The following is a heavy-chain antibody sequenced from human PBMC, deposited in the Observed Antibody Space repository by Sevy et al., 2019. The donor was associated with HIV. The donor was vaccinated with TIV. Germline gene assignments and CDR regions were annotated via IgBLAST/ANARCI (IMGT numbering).Heavy chain of an antibody. CDR3: AREGPAAFYYYGMDV. CDR2: ISSSSTI. Sequence: GGSLRLSCAASGFTFSSYSMNWVRQAPGKGLEWVSYISSSSTIYYADSVKGRFTISRDNAKNSLYLQMNSLRDEDTAVYYCAREGPAAFYYYGMDVWGQVTTVTVSS. J-gene: IGHJ6*02. CDR1: GFTFSSYS. V-gene: IGHV3-48*02. D-gene: IGHD6-13*01.